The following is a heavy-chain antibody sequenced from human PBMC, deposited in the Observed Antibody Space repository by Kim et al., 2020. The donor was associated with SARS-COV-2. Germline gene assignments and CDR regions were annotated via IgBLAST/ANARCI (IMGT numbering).Heavy chain of an antibody. CDR3: ARDLTEGGMDV. D-gene: IGHD3-9*01. Sequence: KYYADSVKGRFTSSRDNSKNTLYLQRNSLRAEDTAVYYCARDLTEGGMDVWGQGTTVTVSS. V-gene: IGHV3-33*01. J-gene: IGHJ6*02. CDR2: K.